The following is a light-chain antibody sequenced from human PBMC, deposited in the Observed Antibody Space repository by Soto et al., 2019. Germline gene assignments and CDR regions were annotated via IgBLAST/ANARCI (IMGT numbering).Light chain of an antibody. CDR3: QQYNNWPPT. Sequence: EIVMTQSPATLSVSPGERATLSCRASQSVSSSLAWYQQKPGQAPRLLIYGASTRATGIPARFSGSGSGTEFSLTISSLQSEDFAVYYCQQYNNWPPTFGGGTKGEIK. CDR1: QSVSSS. CDR2: GAS. V-gene: IGKV3-15*01. J-gene: IGKJ4*01.